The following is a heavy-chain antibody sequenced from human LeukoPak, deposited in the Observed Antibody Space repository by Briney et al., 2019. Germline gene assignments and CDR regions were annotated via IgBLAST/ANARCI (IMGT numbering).Heavy chain of an antibody. CDR2: IYTSGST. V-gene: IGHV4-61*02. Sequence: HPSETLSLTCTVSGDSISSGGYYWSWIRQPAGKGLDWIGRIYTSGSTNYNPSLKSRVTISVDTSKNQFSLKLSSVTAADTAVYYCARAIYCSSTSCSQTNWFDPWGQGTLVTVSS. D-gene: IGHD2-2*01. CDR1: GDSISSGGYY. CDR3: ARAIYCSSTSCSQTNWFDP. J-gene: IGHJ5*02.